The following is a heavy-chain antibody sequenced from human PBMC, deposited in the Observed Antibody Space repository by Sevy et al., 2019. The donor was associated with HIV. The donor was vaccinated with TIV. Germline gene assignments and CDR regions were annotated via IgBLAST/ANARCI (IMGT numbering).Heavy chain of an antibody. D-gene: IGHD3-10*01. CDR3: ARTPLVRGIISIFDI. V-gene: IGHV4-38-2*02. CDR1: GGSISSAYY. J-gene: IGHJ3*02. Sequence: LATLSLTCTVSGGSISSAYYWGWIRQPPGKGLEWIGSIWNGGNTYYNPSLKSRVAISVDTSKKQFSLRLSSVTAADTAVYYCARTPLVRGIISIFDIWGQGTRVTVSS. CDR2: IWNGGNT.